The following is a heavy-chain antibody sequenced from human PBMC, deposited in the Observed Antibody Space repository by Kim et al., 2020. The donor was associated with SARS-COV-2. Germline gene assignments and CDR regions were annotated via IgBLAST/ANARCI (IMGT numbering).Heavy chain of an antibody. Sequence: YADAVKARFTISRDNSKNTLYLQMNSLRAEDTAVYYCATMVRGVTPFDYWGQGTLVTVSS. J-gene: IGHJ4*02. D-gene: IGHD3-10*01. CDR3: ATMVRGVTPFDY. V-gene: IGHV3-33*01.